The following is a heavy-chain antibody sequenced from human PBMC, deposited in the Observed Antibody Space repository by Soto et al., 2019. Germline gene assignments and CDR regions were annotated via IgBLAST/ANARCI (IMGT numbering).Heavy chain of an antibody. CDR3: ARALAAAGPFDC. J-gene: IGHJ4*02. V-gene: IGHV1-18*01. CDR2: ISANNGNT. Sequence: QVQLVQSGAEVKKPGASVKVSCKASGYTFTNYAFSWVRQAPGQGLEWMGWISANNGNTNYPQKLQGRITMTTDTSTSTAYMELRSLRSDDTAVYYCARALAAAGPFDCWGQGTRVTVSS. D-gene: IGHD6-13*01. CDR1: GYTFTNYA.